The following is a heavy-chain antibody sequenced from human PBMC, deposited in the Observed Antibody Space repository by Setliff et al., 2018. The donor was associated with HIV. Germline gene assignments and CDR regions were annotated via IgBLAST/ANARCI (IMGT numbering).Heavy chain of an antibody. CDR2: ISAYNGNT. V-gene: IGHV1-18*01. Sequence: ASVKVSCKTSGYTFDAKYIHWARQAPGQGLEWMGWISAYNGNTNYAQKLQGRVTMTTDTSTSTAYMELRSLRSDDTAVYFCARVPYRSAWFSGGHDAFDIWGQGTMVTVSS. D-gene: IGHD6-19*01. CDR3: ARVPYRSAWFSGGHDAFDI. J-gene: IGHJ3*02. CDR1: GYTFDAKY.